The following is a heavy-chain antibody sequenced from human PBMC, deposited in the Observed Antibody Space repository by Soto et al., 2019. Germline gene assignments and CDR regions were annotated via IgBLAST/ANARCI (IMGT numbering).Heavy chain of an antibody. J-gene: IGHJ6*02. D-gene: IGHD4-17*01. CDR1: GYTFTSYG. CDR2: ISAYNGNT. V-gene: IGHV1-18*01. Sequence: ASVKVSCKASGYTFTSYGISWVRQAPGQGLEWMGWISAYNGNTNYAQKLQGRVTMTTDTSTSTAYMELRSLRSDDTAVYYCARTHDHGGQRDYYYYGMDVWGQGTTVTVSS. CDR3: ARTHDHGGQRDYYYYGMDV.